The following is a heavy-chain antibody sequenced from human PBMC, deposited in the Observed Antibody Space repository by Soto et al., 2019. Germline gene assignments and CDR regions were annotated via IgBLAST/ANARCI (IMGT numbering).Heavy chain of an antibody. D-gene: IGHD6-13*01. CDR3: QGHLWYGNTRGMDV. CDR1: GGSISSYY. CDR2: IYYSGST. Sequence: PSETLSLTCTVSGGSISSYYWSWIRQPPGKGLEWIGYIYYSGSTNYNPSLKSRVTISVDTSKNQFSLKLSSVTAEDTAVYYCQGHLWYGNTRGMDVWGQGTTVTVS. V-gene: IGHV4-59*01. J-gene: IGHJ6*02.